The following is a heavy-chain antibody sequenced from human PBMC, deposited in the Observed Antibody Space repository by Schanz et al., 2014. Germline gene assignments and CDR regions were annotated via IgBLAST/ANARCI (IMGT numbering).Heavy chain of an antibody. D-gene: IGHD1-1*01. J-gene: IGHJ1*01. Sequence: QLRVQESGPGLVKPSETLSLTCTVSGGSVRSNTYFWAWIRQPPGKGLEWIGSISYGGSTYSNPPLKSGSPTPGDPLGPPSPLTLLSVPAADSGIYYCASQLVMTSGQYFHHWGHGTLAIVSS. CDR1: GGSVRSNTYF. V-gene: IGHV4-39*02. CDR3: ASQLVMTSGQYFHH. CDR2: ISYGGST.